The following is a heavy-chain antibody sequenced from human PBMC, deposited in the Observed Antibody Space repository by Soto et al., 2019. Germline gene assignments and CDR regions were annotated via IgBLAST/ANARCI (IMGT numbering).Heavy chain of an antibody. J-gene: IGHJ5*02. V-gene: IGHV3-23*01. D-gene: IGHD6-19*01. CDR1: GFTFGCCA. CDR3: ARDAIIAVAGSAWPNWFDP. Sequence: PGGSLRLSXAASGFTFGCCAMSWVRQAPGKGLEWVSTIHGDGDYMQYTDSVKGRFTISRDNSKNTVYLQMTSLRAEDTAVYYCARDAIIAVAGSAWPNWFDPWGQGTLVTVSS. CDR2: IHGDGDYM.